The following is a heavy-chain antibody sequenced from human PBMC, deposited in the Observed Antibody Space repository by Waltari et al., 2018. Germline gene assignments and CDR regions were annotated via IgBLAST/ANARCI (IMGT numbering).Heavy chain of an antibody. V-gene: IGHV3-48*04. Sequence: EVQLVESGGGLVQPGGSLRLSCAASGFTFSSYSMNWVRQAPGKGLEWVSYISSSSTIYYADSVKGRFTISRDNAKNSLYLQMNSLRAEDTAVYYCARDLEWLMDYWGQGTLVTVSS. D-gene: IGHD3-3*01. CDR1: GFTFSSYS. CDR3: ARDLEWLMDY. J-gene: IGHJ4*02. CDR2: ISSSSTI.